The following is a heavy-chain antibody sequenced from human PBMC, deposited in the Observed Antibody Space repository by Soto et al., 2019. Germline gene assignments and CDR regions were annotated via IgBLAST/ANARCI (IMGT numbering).Heavy chain of an antibody. CDR3: ARGSGYYYWDDY. D-gene: IGHD3-22*01. J-gene: IGHJ4*02. V-gene: IGHV1-18*01. CDR1: GYTFTSYG. CDR2: ISTFNSDA. Sequence: ASVKVSCKASGYTFTSYGISWVRQAPGQGLEWMGWISTFNSDANYAQKFRGRVTMTTDTSTNTAYMELRSLRTDDTAVFYCARGSGYYYWDDYWGLG.